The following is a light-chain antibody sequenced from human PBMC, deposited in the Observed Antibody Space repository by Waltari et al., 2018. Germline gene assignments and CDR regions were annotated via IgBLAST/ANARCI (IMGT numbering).Light chain of an antibody. Sequence: DIVLTHSPGTLSLSPGERATLSCRATQSVSSIYLAWYQQKPGQAPRLLIYGASIRATGIPDRFSGSGSGTDLTLTISRLEPEDFAVYYCQHYGTSPPITFGQGTRLDIK. V-gene: IGKV3-20*01. J-gene: IGKJ5*01. CDR3: QHYGTSPPIT. CDR2: GAS. CDR1: QSVSSIY.